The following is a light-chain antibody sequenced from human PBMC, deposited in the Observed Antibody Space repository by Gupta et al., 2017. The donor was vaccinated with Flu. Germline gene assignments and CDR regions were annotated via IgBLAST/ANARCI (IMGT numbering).Light chain of an antibody. Sequence: GKTARITCGGNNIGSKSVHWYQQKPGQAPVLVVYADSDRPSGIPERFSGSNSGTTATLTISRVEAGDEADYYCQPSDSTSDHVVFGGGTKLTVL. CDR2: ADS. V-gene: IGLV3-21*03. CDR3: QPSDSTSDHVV. CDR1: NIGSKS. J-gene: IGLJ2*01.